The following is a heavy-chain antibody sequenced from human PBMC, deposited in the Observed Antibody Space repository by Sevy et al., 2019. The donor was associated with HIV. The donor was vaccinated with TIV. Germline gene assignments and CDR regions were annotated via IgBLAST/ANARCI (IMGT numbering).Heavy chain of an antibody. CDR3: ARDMFGANPALQDAFDI. J-gene: IGHJ3*02. CDR2: ISAYNGNT. CDR1: DYTFTSYG. V-gene: IGHV1-18*04. Sequence: ASVKVSCKASDYTFTSYGISWVRQAPGQGLEWMGWISAYNGNTNDAQKLQGRVTMTTDTSTNTAYMELRSLISDDTAVYYCARDMFGANPALQDAFDIWCQGTMVTVSS. D-gene: IGHD3-10*02.